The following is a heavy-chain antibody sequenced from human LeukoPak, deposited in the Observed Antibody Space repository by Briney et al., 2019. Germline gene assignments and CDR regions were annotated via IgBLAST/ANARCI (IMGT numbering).Heavy chain of an antibody. CDR1: GGSFSGYY. D-gene: IGHD2-15*01. V-gene: IGHV4-34*01. Sequence: PSEPLSLTCAVYGGSFSGYYWSWIRQPPGKGLEWIGEINHSGSTNYNPSLKSRVTISVDTSKNQFSLKLSSVTAADTAVYYCASSIPGGYCSGGSCNDYWGQGTLVTVSS. J-gene: IGHJ4*02. CDR2: INHSGST. CDR3: ASSIPGGYCSGGSCNDY.